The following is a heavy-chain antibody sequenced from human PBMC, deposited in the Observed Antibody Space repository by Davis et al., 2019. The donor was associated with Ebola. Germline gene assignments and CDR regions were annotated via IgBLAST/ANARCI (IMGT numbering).Heavy chain of an antibody. CDR2: IGVNDVET. CDR1: GFTFNNYP. D-gene: IGHD1-26*01. CDR3: GPTGRLTYGLEV. V-gene: IGHV3-23*01. J-gene: IGHJ6*02. Sequence: GESLKISCIGSGFTFNNYPLTWVCQTPGRGLEWISTIGVNDVETFYADSVKGRFTISRDSSQNAVYLQMNSLRAEDTAVYFCGPTGRLTYGLEVWGQGTTVTVSS.